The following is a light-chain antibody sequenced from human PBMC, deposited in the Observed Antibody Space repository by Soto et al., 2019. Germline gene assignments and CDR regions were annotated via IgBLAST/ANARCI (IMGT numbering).Light chain of an antibody. CDR1: QSVSNSS. J-gene: IGKJ2*01. Sequence: EIVLTQSPGTLSLSPGERATFSCRASQSVSNSSLAWYHQKPGQAPRLLLFAASRRATGIPDTFSGSGSGTDFTRPISRLEPEDFAVYYCQVYGNSPMYTFGQGTRLELK. CDR3: QVYGNSPMYT. CDR2: AAS. V-gene: IGKV3-20*01.